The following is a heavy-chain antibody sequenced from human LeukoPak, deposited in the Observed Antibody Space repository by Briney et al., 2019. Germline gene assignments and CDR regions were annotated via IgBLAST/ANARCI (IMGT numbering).Heavy chain of an antibody. D-gene: IGHD3-10*01. CDR3: ARQTMVRGPTNWFDP. CDR2: IYPGDSDT. Sequence: GESLKISCKGSGYSFTSYWIGWVRQMPGKGLEWMGIIYPGDSDTRYSPSFQGQVTISADKSISTAYLQWSSLKASDTAMYYCARQTMVRGPTNWFDPWGQGTLVTVSS. CDR1: GYSFTSYW. V-gene: IGHV5-51*01. J-gene: IGHJ5*02.